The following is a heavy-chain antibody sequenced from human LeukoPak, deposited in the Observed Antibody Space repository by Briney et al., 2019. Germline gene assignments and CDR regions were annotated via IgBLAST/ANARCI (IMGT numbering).Heavy chain of an antibody. V-gene: IGHV3-23*01. D-gene: IGHD3-10*01. J-gene: IGHJ4*02. CDR1: GFTFSSYA. CDR2: ISGSGGST. CDR3: AKGMEDYYGSGSYYGSDY. Sequence: GGSLRLSCVASGFTFSSYAMSWVRQAPGKGLEWVSAISGSGGSTYYADSVKGRFTISRDNSKNTLYLQMNSLRAEDTAVYYCAKGMEDYYGSGSYYGSDYWGQGTLVTVSS.